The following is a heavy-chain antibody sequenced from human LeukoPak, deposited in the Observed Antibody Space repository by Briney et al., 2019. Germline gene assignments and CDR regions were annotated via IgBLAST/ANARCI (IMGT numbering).Heavy chain of an antibody. Sequence: PGGSLRLSCAASGFTFSSYSMNWVRQAPGKGLEWVSSISSSSSYIYYADSVKGRFTISRDNAKNSLYLQMNSLRAEDTAVYYCARDGYCSSTSCYDHYYYGMDVWGQGTTDTVSS. V-gene: IGHV3-21*01. D-gene: IGHD2-2*01. CDR2: ISSSSSYI. CDR3: ARDGYCSSTSCYDHYYYGMDV. J-gene: IGHJ6*02. CDR1: GFTFSSYS.